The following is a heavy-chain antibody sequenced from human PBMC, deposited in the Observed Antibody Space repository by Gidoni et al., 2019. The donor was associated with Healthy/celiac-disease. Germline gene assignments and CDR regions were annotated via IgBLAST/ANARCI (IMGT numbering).Heavy chain of an antibody. J-gene: IGHJ6*02. D-gene: IGHD2-21*01. V-gene: IGHV1-69*01. CDR1: GGTFSSYA. CDR2: IIPIFGTA. CDR3: AREPLAAPKIAYYYYGMDV. Sequence: QVQLVQSGAEVKKPGSSVKVSCKASGGTFSSYAISWVRQAPGQGLEWMGGIIPIFGTANYAQKFQGRVTITADESTSTAYMELSSLRSEDTAVYYCAREPLAAPKIAYYYYGMDVWGQGTTVTVSS.